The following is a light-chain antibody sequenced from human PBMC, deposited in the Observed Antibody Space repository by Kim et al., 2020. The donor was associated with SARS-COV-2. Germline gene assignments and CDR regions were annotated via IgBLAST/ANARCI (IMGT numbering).Light chain of an antibody. J-gene: IGLJ2*01. V-gene: IGLV3-19*01. Sequence: VALGQTVRITCQGDSLRSYYAPCYQQKPGQAPILFIYGKNNRPSGIPDRFSGSSSGNTASLTITGTQAGDEADYYCNSRDSNENVFFGGGTQLTVL. CDR2: GKN. CDR3: NSRDSNENVF. CDR1: SLRSYY.